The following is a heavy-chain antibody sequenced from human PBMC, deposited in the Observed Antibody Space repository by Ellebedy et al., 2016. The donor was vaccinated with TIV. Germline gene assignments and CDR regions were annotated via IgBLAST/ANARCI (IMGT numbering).Heavy chain of an antibody. J-gene: IGHJ6*02. V-gene: IGHV5-10-1*01. D-gene: IGHD6-6*01. Sequence: GESLKISXKGSGYNFTSYWITWVRQMPGKGLDWMGRIDPSDSYTNYRPSFQGHVTISSDKSVSTAYLQWSSLKASDTAIYYCARQKRHTGSSASMDVWGQGTMVTVSS. CDR2: IDPSDSYT. CDR1: GYNFTSYW. CDR3: ARQKRHTGSSASMDV.